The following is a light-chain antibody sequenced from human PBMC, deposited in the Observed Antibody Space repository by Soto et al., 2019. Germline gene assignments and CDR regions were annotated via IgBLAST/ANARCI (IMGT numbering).Light chain of an antibody. J-gene: IGKJ4*01. CDR1: QSVSSY. CDR2: DAS. V-gene: IGKV3-11*01. CDR3: QQRSNWPPALT. Sequence: EIVLTQSPATLSLSPGERATLSCRASQSVSSYLAWYQQKPAQAPRLLIYDASNRATGIPARFSGSGSGTDFTLTISSLEPEDFAVYYCQQRSNWPPALTCGGGTKVEIK.